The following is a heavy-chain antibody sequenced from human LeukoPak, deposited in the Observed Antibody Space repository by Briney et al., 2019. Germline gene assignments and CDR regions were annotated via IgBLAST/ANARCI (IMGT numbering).Heavy chain of an antibody. J-gene: IGHJ1*01. Sequence: PSETLSLTCTVSGGAISTYYWSWIRQTPGMGLEWIGYIYYTGSTNYNPSLKSRVTISADASKNQFSLKMSSMTAADTAVYYCARAQGYSSGWDFQHWGQGTLVTVSS. CDR3: ARAQGYSSGWDFQH. D-gene: IGHD6-19*01. V-gene: IGHV4-59*01. CDR2: IYYTGST. CDR1: GGAISTYY.